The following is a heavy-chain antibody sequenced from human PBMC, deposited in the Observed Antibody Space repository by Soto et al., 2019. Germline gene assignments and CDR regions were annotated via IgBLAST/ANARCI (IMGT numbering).Heavy chain of an antibody. J-gene: IGHJ6*02. D-gene: IGHD1-7*01. CDR1: GGSISSSNYY. Sequence: NPSETLSLTCTVSGGSISSSNYYWVWIRQPPGKVLEWIGSIYYSGSTYYNPSLKSRVTISVDTSKNQFSLKLSSVTAADTAVYYCARHGPETGATVLDYYYGMDVWGQGTTVTVSS. CDR2: IYYSGST. V-gene: IGHV4-39*01. CDR3: ARHGPETGATVLDYYYGMDV.